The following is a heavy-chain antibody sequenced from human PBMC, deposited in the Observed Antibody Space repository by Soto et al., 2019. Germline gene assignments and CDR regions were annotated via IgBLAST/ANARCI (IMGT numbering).Heavy chain of an antibody. D-gene: IGHD2-8*01. CDR3: ARRSYCTNGACYIPGMDV. J-gene: IGHJ6*02. V-gene: IGHV5-10-1*01. CDR2: IDPSDSYT. CDR1: GYSFTSYW. Sequence: PGESLKISCKGSGYSFTSYWISWVRQMPGKGLEWMGRIDPSDSYTNYSPSFQGHVTISADKSISTAYLQWSSLKASDTAMYYCARRSYCTNGACYIPGMDVWGQGTTVTVSS.